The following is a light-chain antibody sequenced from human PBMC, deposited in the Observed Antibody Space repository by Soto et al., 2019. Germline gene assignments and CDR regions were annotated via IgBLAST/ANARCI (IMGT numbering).Light chain of an antibody. J-gene: IGKJ5*01. CDR3: QQYNNWPPQIT. V-gene: IGKV3D-15*01. CDR1: HSLSNN. CDR2: GAS. Sequence: EVVLGPSPATLSVSPGERATLSCRASHSLSNNYLAWYQQKPGQAPRLLIYGASNRATGIPDRFSGSGSGTDFTLTINSLQSEDFAVYYCQQYNNWPPQITFGQGTRLEI.